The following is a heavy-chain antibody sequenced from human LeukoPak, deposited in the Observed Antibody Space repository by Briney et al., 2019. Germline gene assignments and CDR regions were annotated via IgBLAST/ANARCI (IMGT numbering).Heavy chain of an antibody. CDR2: IYPSDSDT. V-gene: IGHV5-51*01. Sequence: GASLKISSKGSGYRFTSYWIGWGRQLPGKGLEWMGIIYPSDSDTRYSPSFQGQGPISAAKSISTAYLQWSSLKASDTAMYYCARRRGSWRFDYWGQGTLVTVSS. CDR3: ARRRGSWRFDY. CDR1: GYRFTSYW. D-gene: IGHD1-26*01. J-gene: IGHJ4*02.